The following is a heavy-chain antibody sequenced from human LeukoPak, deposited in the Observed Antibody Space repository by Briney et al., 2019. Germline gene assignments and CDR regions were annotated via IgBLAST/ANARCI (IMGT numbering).Heavy chain of an antibody. J-gene: IGHJ4*02. V-gene: IGHV3-23*01. Sequence: GGSLRLSCAASGFTFGSFSMSWVRQAPGKGLEWVSTISGSGGLTYYADSVKGRFTISRDNSKNTLFLQVNSLRAEDTAVYYCAKGIHGSLLRSLEFDYWGQGTLVTVSS. CDR3: AKGIHGSLLRSLEFDY. CDR1: GFTFGSFS. CDR2: ISGSGGLT. D-gene: IGHD3-3*01.